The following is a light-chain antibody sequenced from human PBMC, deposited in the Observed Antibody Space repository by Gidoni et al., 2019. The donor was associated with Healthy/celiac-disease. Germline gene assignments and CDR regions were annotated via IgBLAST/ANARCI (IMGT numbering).Light chain of an antibody. J-gene: IGKJ4*01. CDR3: QQYYSTPQLT. V-gene: IGKV4-1*01. CDR2: WAS. Sequence: DIMMTQSTDSLAVSLGERATINCKSSQSVLYSSNNKNYLAWYQQKPGQPPKLLIYWASTRESGVPDRFSGSGSGTDFTLTISSLQAEDVAVYYCQQYYSTPQLTFGGGTKVEIK. CDR1: QSVLYSSNNKNY.